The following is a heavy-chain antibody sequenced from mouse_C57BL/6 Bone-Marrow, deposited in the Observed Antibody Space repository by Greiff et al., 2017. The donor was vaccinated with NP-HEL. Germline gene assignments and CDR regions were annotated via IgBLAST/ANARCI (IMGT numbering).Heavy chain of an antibody. V-gene: IGHV5-9*01. J-gene: IGHJ3*01. D-gene: IGHD5-1*01. CDR1: GFTFSSYT. CDR3: ARSYLAWFAY. CDR2: ISGGGGNT. Sequence: DVQLVESGGGLVKPGGSLKLSCAASGFTFSSYTMSWVRQTPEKRLEWVATISGGGGNTYYPDSVKGRFTISRDNAKNTLYLQMSSLRSEDTALYYCARSYLAWFAYWGQGTLVTVSA.